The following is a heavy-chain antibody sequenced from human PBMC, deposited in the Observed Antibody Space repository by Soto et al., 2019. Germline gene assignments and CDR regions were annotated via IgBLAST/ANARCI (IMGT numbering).Heavy chain of an antibody. CDR2: IVVGSGNT. CDR1: GFTFTSSA. V-gene: IGHV1-58*01. Sequence: ASVKVSCKASGFTFTSSAVQWVRQARGQRFEWIGWIVVGSGNTNYAQKFQERVTITRDMSTSTAYMELSSLRSEDTAVYYCAADYGFPLLYYYYGMDVWGQGTTVTVSS. J-gene: IGHJ6*02. D-gene: IGHD3-3*01. CDR3: AADYGFPLLYYYYGMDV.